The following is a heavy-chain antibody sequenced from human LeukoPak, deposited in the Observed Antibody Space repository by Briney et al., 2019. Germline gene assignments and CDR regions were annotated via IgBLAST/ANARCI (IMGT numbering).Heavy chain of an antibody. CDR3: ARDSGFGWLRSNAFDI. V-gene: IGHV4-59*01. Sequence: PSETLSLTCTVSGGSISSYYWSWIRHPPGKGLEWIGYIYYSGSTNYNPSLKSRVTISVDTSKNQFSLKLSSVTAADTAVYYCARDSGFGWLRSNAFDIWGQGTMVTVSS. J-gene: IGHJ3*02. CDR2: IYYSGST. CDR1: GGSISSYY. D-gene: IGHD5-12*01.